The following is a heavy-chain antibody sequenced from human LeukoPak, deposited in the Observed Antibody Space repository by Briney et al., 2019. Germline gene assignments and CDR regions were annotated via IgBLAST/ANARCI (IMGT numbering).Heavy chain of an antibody. CDR1: GYTFTSYA. CDR3: ARDQTRLLWGDLPSLYFDI. V-gene: IGHV1-69*13. J-gene: IGHJ4*02. Sequence: SVKVSCKASGYTFTSYAISWVRQAPGQGLEWMGGIIPIFGTANYAQKFQGRVTITADESTSTAYMELSSLRSEDTAVYYCARDQTRLLWGDLPSLYFDIGGQETLVTVSS. D-gene: IGHD3-16*01. CDR2: IIPIFGTA.